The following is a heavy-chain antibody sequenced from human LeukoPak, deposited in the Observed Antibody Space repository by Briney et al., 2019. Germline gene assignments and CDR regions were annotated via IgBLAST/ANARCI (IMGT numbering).Heavy chain of an antibody. CDR2: TSYDGSNK. CDR3: ARATNYYYDSSGYASDFDY. D-gene: IGHD3-22*01. Sequence: GGSLRLSCAASGFTFSSYSMHWVRRAPGKGLEWVALTSYDGSNKYHADSVKGRFTISRDNSKNTLYLQMNSLRAEDTAVYYCARATNYYYDSSGYASDFDYWGQGTLVTVSS. J-gene: IGHJ4*02. V-gene: IGHV3-30*04. CDR1: GFTFSSYS.